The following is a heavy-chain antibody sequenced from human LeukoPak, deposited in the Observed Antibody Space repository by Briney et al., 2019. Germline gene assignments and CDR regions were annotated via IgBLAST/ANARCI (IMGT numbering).Heavy chain of an antibody. D-gene: IGHD6-19*01. V-gene: IGHV4-59*11. CDR3: ARVVQWQYYFDY. CDR1: GYSFSSHY. J-gene: IGHJ4*02. CDR2: MFYSGST. Sequence: SETLSLTCTVSGYSFSSHYWSLVRQPPGKALEWIGYMFYSGSTNYNPSLKSRVTISVDTSKNQFSLKLNSVTAADTAMYYCARVVQWQYYFDYWGQGTQVTVSS.